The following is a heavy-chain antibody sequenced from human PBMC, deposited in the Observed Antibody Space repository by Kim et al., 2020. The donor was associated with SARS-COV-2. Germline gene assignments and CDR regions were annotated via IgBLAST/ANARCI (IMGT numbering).Heavy chain of an antibody. CDR2: VYYTGTS. Sequence: SETLSLTCTVSGDSINNRFYYWGWIRQAPGKGLEWIGSVYYTGTSDHNPSLKSRVSMSAETSRNHFSLRLSSVTAADTAFYYCVRHRPVGHGGYFDFWGQGTLVTVSS. D-gene: IGHD4-17*01. J-gene: IGHJ4*03. CDR1: GDSINNRFYY. CDR3: VRHRPVGHGGYFDF. V-gene: IGHV4-39*02.